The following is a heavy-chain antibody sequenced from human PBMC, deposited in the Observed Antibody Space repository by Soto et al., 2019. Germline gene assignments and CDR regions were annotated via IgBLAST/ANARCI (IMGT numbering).Heavy chain of an antibody. CDR3: VSKSEYFQH. CDR1: GGSVSSGSYY. CDR2: IYYSGST. V-gene: IGHV4-61*01. Sequence: SETLSLTCTVSGGSVSSGSYYWSWIRQPPGKGLEWIGYIYYSGSTNYNPSLKSRVTISVDTSKNQFSLKLSSVTAADTAVYYCVSKSEYFQHWGQGTLVTVSS. J-gene: IGHJ1*01.